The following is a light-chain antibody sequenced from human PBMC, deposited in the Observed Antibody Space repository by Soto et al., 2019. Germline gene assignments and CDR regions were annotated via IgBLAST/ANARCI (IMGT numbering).Light chain of an antibody. Sequence: EVVLTQSPGTLSLSPGERASVSCRASQSVYTSYLAWFQQKPGQAPRLLIYGASNRATGIPDRFSGSGSGTDFTLTITRLEPDDFDVYFCHQYGNSPYTLGQGTKVDIK. J-gene: IGKJ2*01. CDR3: HQYGNSPYT. CDR2: GAS. CDR1: QSVYTSY. V-gene: IGKV3-20*01.